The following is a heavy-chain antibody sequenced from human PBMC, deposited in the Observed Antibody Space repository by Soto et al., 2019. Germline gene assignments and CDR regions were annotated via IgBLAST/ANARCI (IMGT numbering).Heavy chain of an antibody. CDR3: ARVDASGGATRYY. D-gene: IGHD1-26*01. V-gene: IGHV4-30-4*01. CDR1: GGSIGGGDYS. Sequence: SETLSLTCTVSGGSIGGGDYSWSWVRHPPGRSREWIGYIYYSGSSYFCPPLNSRFSISVDTSNINFPLKQCSVSAADTALDYCARVDASGGATRYYWRQETLFTVSS. J-gene: IGHJ4*02. CDR2: IYYSGSS.